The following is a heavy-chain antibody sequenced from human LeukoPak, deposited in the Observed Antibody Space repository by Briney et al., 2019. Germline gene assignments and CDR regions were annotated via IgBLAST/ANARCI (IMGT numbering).Heavy chain of an antibody. V-gene: IGHV1-2*02. Sequence: ASVKVSCKASGYTFTGYYMHWVRQAPGQGLEGMGWINPNSGGTNYAQKFQGRVTMTRDTSISTAYMEVSRLRSDDTAVYYCARERDSSGGDAFDIWGQGTMVTVSS. CDR1: GYTFTGYY. D-gene: IGHD6-19*01. J-gene: IGHJ3*02. CDR2: INPNSGGT. CDR3: ARERDSSGGDAFDI.